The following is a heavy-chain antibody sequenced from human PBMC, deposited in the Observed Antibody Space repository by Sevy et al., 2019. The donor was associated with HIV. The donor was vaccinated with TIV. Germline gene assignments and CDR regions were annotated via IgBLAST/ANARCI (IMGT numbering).Heavy chain of an antibody. CDR3: AKSGGYNWTYFYFDY. J-gene: IGHJ4*02. D-gene: IGHD1-7*01. CDR1: GGTFRNYA. CDR2: IIPIFGTT. V-gene: IGHV1-69*13. Sequence: ASVKVSCKASGGTFRNYAINWVRQAPGQGLEWMGAIIPIFGTTNYAQKFQGRLTITADGSTNTDYMELSSLRSEDTAIYYCAKSGGYNWTYFYFDYWGQGALVTVSS.